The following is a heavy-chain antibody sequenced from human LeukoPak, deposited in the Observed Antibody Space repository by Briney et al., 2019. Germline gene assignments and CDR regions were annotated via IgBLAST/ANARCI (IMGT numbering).Heavy chain of an antibody. CDR2: VNRDGSET. Sequence: GRSLRLSCVASGFTFSSYGMHWVRQVPGRGPEWVANVNRDGSETYYLDSVKGRFTISKDNAKNSLYLQMNSLRAEDTALYHCARNNGMDVWGQGTTVIVSS. CDR1: GFTFSSYG. CDR3: ARNNGMDV. V-gene: IGHV3-7*03. J-gene: IGHJ6*02.